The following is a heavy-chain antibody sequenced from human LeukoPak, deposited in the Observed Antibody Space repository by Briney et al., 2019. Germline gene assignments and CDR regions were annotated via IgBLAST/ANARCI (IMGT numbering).Heavy chain of an antibody. CDR3: ASSGSLGVAGSYFDY. J-gene: IGHJ4*02. D-gene: IGHD3-16*01. V-gene: IGHV1-2*02. CDR1: GYTFTGYY. Sequence: ASVKVSCKASGYTFTGYYMHWVRQAPGQGLEWMGWINPNSGGTNYAPRFRGRVTMTRDTSITTAYMELSRLRSDGTAVYYCASSGSLGVAGSYFDYWGQGNLVTVSS. CDR2: INPNSGGT.